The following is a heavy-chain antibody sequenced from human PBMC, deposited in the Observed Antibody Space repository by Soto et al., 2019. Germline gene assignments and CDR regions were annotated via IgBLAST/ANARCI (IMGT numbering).Heavy chain of an antibody. V-gene: IGHV3-21*05. CDR2: ISSSSSYI. D-gene: IGHD3-22*01. CDR3: ARVYYDSSGYYLDY. Sequence: EVLLVESGGGLVQPGGSLRLSCAASGFTFRDYSMNWVRQAPGKGLEWVSYISSSSSYIYYADSVKGRFTISRDNAKNSLYLQMNSLRAEDTAVYYCARVYYDSSGYYLDYWGQGTLVTVSS. CDR1: GFTFRDYS. J-gene: IGHJ4*02.